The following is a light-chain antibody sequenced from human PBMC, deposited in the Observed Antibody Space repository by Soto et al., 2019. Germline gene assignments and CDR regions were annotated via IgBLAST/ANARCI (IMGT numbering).Light chain of an antibody. V-gene: IGKV4-1*01. CDR2: LES. CDR3: HQSYTTART. J-gene: IGKJ1*01. Sequence: DIVMTQSPDSLAVSLGERATINCKSSQSVLYNSNNKNSLAWYQQKPGQPPRLLIYLESTRGSGVPDRFSGSGSGTDFTLPISSLQAVDVAVYYCHQSYTTARTFGQRTKVQIK. CDR1: QSVLYNSNNKNS.